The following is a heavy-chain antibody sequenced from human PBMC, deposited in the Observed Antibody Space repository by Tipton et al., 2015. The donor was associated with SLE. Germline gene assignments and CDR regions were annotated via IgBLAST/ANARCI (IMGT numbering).Heavy chain of an antibody. D-gene: IGHD3-10*01. Sequence: QVQLVQSGAEVKKPGSSVKVSCKASGGTFSSYAISWVRQAPGQGLEWMGGIIPIFGTANYAQKFQGRVTITADESTSTAYMELSSLRSEDTAVYYCAREKGIVTMVRGVIIGGWFDPWGQGTLVTVSS. J-gene: IGHJ5*02. CDR2: IIPIFGTA. V-gene: IGHV1-69*01. CDR3: AREKGIVTMVRGVIIGGWFDP. CDR1: GGTFSSYA.